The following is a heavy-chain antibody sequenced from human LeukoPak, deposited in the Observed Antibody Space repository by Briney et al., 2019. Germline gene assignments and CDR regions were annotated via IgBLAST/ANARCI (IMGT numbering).Heavy chain of an antibody. Sequence: GGSQRLSCAASGFTFYDYGMSWVRQAPGKGLEWVSGINWNGGSTGYADSVKGRFTISRDNAKNSLYLQMNSLRAEDTALYYCARAVLNDFWSGYSSTLGYWGQGTLVTVSS. CDR3: ARAVLNDFWSGYSSTLGY. V-gene: IGHV3-20*04. CDR1: GFTFYDYG. CDR2: INWNGGST. J-gene: IGHJ4*02. D-gene: IGHD3-3*01.